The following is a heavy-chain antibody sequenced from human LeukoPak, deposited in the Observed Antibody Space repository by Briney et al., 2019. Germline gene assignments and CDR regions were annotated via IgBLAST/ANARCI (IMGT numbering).Heavy chain of an antibody. CDR3: AADLGDSSGYYYYYYMDV. CDR2: IVVGSGNT. J-gene: IGHJ6*03. D-gene: IGHD3-22*01. V-gene: IGHV1-58*01. Sequence: SVKVSRKASGFTFTSSAVQWVRQARGQRLEWIGWIVVGSGNTNYAQKFQERVTITRDMSTSTAYMELSSLRSEDTAVYYCAADLGDSSGYYYYYYMDVWGKGTTVTVSS. CDR1: GFTFTSSA.